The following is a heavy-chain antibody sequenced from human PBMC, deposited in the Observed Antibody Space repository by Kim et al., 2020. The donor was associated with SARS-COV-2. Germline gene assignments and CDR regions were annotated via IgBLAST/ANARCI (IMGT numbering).Heavy chain of an antibody. D-gene: IGHD3-10*01. J-gene: IGHJ4*02. CDR2: ISSSSSYI. Sequence: GGSLRLSCAASGFTFSSYSMNWVRQAPGKGLEWVSSISSSSSYIYYADSVKGRFTISRDNAKNSLYLQMNSLRAEDTAVYYCARGAYGSGQEYYFDYWGQGTLVTVSS. V-gene: IGHV3-21*01. CDR3: ARGAYGSGQEYYFDY. CDR1: GFTFSSYS.